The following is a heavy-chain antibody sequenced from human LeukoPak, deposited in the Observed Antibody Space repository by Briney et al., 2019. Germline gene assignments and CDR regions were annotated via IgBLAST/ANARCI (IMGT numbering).Heavy chain of an antibody. CDR3: ARVDFSSGFFALDL. J-gene: IGHJ3*01. CDR1: GFTFSKYW. V-gene: IGHV3-74*03. D-gene: IGHD3-3*01. CDR2: INSDGSST. Sequence: PGGSLRLSCAASGFTFSKYWMHWVRQAPGKGPVWVSRINSDGSSTTYADYVKGRFTISRDNAKNTLYLQLNSLRAEGTAVYYCARVDFSSGFFALDLWGQGTVVTVSS.